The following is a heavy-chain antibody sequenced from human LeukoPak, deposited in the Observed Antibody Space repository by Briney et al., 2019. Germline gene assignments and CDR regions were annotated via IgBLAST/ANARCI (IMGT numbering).Heavy chain of an antibody. CDR3: ARGGEMATIGIDY. J-gene: IGHJ4*02. V-gene: IGHV3-74*01. CDR2: INSDGSST. CDR1: GFTFSSYW. D-gene: IGHD5-24*01. Sequence: GGSLRLSCAASGFTFSSYWMHWVRQAPGKGLVWVSRINSDGSSTSYADSVKGRFTISRDNAKNTLYLQVNSLRAEDTAVYYCARGGEMATIGIDYWGQGTLVTVSS.